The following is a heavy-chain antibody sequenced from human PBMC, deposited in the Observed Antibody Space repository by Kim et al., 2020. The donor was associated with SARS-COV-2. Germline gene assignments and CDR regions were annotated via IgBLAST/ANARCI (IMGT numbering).Heavy chain of an antibody. Sequence: SETLSLTCTVSGASINNNYWTWIRQSPEKGLEWIGYIHSTGTTEYNPSLEGRVTLSIDTSRNQFSLTLRSVTAADTDMYFCGRNGVYLDVWGKGTTVTVSS. V-gene: IGHV4-59*08. CDR1: GASINNNY. J-gene: IGHJ6*03. CDR2: IHSTGTT. CDR3: GRNGVYLDV. D-gene: IGHD2-8*01.